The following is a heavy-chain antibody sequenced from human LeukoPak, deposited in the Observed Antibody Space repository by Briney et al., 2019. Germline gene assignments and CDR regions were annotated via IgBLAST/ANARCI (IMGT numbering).Heavy chain of an antibody. CDR2: IYYSGST. J-gene: IGHJ4*02. CDR1: GGSISIYY. CDR3: ARAPGDHFDY. D-gene: IGHD3-10*01. V-gene: IGHV4-59*01. Sequence: SETLSLTCTVSGGSISIYYWSWIRQPPGKGLEWIGYIYYSGSTNYNPSLKSRVTISVDTSKNQFSLKLSSVTAADTAVYYCARAPGDHFDYWGQGTLVTVSS.